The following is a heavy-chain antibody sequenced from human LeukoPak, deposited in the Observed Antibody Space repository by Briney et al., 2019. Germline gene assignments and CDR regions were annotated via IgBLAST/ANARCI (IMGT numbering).Heavy chain of an antibody. CDR1: GFTFNSYG. D-gene: IGHD4-17*01. V-gene: IGHV3-33*06. CDR2: IWHDGSHE. Sequence: GGSLRLSCLASGFTFNSYGVHWVRQAPGKGLEGVAVIWHDGSHEYYADSAKGRFTISRGNSRNTVYLQMNSLRAEDTAVYYCAKDATEYGDSHFDWWGQGTRVTVSS. CDR3: AKDATEYGDSHFDW. J-gene: IGHJ4*02.